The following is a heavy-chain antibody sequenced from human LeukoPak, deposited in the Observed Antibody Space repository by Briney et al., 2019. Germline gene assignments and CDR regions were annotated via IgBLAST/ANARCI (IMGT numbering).Heavy chain of an antibody. J-gene: IGHJ4*02. Sequence: SQTLSLTCAISGDSFSSKSAAWNWIRQSPSRGLEWLGRTYYRSKWYNSYAISVKSRITINPDTSKNQFSLKLRSVTAADTAVYYCARHFGTWGQGTLVTVSS. D-gene: IGHD3/OR15-3a*01. V-gene: IGHV6-1*01. CDR3: ARHFGT. CDR2: TYYRSKWYN. CDR1: GDSFSSKSAA.